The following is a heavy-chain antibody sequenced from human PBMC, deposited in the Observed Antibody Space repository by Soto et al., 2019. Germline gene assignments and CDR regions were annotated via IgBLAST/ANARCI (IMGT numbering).Heavy chain of an antibody. CDR1: GFAFSNYA. J-gene: IGHJ4*02. CDR3: AKDPNGVYIGAFDD. Sequence: EVQLLESGGDLVQPGGSLRLSCAASGFAFSNYAVTWVRQAQGKGLEWVSSISRSSNVIYYADSVKGRFIISRDNSKNTPYLQMNNLRAEDTARYYCAKDPNGVYIGAFDDWCQGTLVTVSS. V-gene: IGHV3-23*01. CDR2: ISRSSNVI. D-gene: IGHD4-17*01.